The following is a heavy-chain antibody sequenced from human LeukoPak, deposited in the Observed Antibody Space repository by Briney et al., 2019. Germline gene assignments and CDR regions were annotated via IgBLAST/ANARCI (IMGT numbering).Heavy chain of an antibody. Sequence: SETLSLTCAVSGYSISSGSYWGWIRQPPGKGLEWIGNMFHSGDTYHNPSLKSRVTISADTSKNQFSLKLTSVTAADTAVYYCAKVGAYGNYARHDYWGQGTLVTVSS. CDR1: GYSISSGSY. CDR3: AKVGAYGNYARHDY. J-gene: IGHJ4*02. V-gene: IGHV4-38-2*01. CDR2: MFHSGDT. D-gene: IGHD4-11*01.